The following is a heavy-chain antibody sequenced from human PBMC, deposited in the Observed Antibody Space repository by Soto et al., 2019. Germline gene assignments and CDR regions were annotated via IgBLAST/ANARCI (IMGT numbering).Heavy chain of an antibody. CDR2: IIPIFGTI. CDR3: AKGAVAGTPTSYYYYGVDV. Sequence: QVQLLQSGAEVKKPGSSVRVSCEASGGTFRTYSISWVRQAPGQGLEWMGEIIPIFGTINYAQKFQGRLTITADESTATVYMALRSLRSDDTALYYCAKGAVAGTPTSYYYYGVDVWGQGTTVTVSS. D-gene: IGHD6-19*01. J-gene: IGHJ6*02. CDR1: GGTFRTYS. V-gene: IGHV1-69*12.